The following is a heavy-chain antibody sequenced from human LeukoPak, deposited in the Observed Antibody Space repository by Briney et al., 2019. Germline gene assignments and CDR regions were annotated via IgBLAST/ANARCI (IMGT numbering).Heavy chain of an antibody. J-gene: IGHJ4*02. V-gene: IGHV3-53*01. CDR3: GVVVVAATYFDY. D-gene: IGHD2-15*01. CDR2: IYSGGST. CDR1: GFTFSSYG. Sequence: GGSLRLSCAASGFTFSSYGMSWVRQAPGKGLEWVSVIYSGGSTYYADSVKGRFTISRDNSKNTLYLQMNSLRAEDTAVYYCGVVVVAATYFDYWGQGTLVTVSS.